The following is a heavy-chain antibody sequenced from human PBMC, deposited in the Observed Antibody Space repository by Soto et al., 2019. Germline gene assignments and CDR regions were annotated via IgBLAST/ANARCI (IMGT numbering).Heavy chain of an antibody. D-gene: IGHD3-3*01. V-gene: IGHV3-33*08. Sequence: GGSLRLSCEASGFTFSSYGMHWVRQAPGKGLEWVALIWHDGNNKYYAESVEGRFTISRDNSKNTVYLQMNSLRADDTAVYYCIGNLFWRGYWGQGT. J-gene: IGHJ4*02. CDR2: IWHDGNNK. CDR1: GFTFSSYG. CDR3: IGNLFWRGY.